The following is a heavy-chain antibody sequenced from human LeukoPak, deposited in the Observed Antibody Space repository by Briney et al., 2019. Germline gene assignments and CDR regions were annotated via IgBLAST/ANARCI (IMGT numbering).Heavy chain of an antibody. V-gene: IGHV4-59*01. Sequence: SQTLSLTCTVSGGSISSYYWSWIRQPPGKGLEWIGYIYYSGSNNYNPSLKSRVTISVDTSKNQFSLKLSSVTAADTAVYSCARDSSDWNYGRFDPWGQGTLVTVSS. CDR1: GGSISSYY. D-gene: IGHD1-7*01. J-gene: IGHJ5*02. CDR3: ARDSSDWNYGRFDP. CDR2: IYYSGSN.